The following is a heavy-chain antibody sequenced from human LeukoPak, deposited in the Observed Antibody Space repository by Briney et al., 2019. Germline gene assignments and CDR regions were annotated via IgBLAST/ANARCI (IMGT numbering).Heavy chain of an antibody. Sequence: PSETLSLTCTVSGDSINSNNYYGSWIRQPAGKGLEWIGRIYSSGRTNYNPSLKSRVTISLDTSKNQFSLKLSSVTAADTAVYYCARAWDSSGSFDYWGQGTLVTVSS. CDR3: ARAWDSSGSFDY. V-gene: IGHV4-61*02. CDR1: GDSINSNNYY. J-gene: IGHJ4*02. CDR2: IYSSGRT. D-gene: IGHD3-22*01.